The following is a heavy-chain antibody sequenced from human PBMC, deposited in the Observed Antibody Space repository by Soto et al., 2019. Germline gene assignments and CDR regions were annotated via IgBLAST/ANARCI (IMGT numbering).Heavy chain of an antibody. V-gene: IGHV1-18*01. CDR3: AREGAPAAIVSTKLYCYYYMDV. CDR1: GYTFTSYG. D-gene: IGHD2-2*01. CDR2: ISAYNGNT. Sequence: ASVKVSCKASGYTFTSYGISWVRQAPGQGLEWMGWISAYNGNTNYAQKLQGRVTMTTDTPTSTAYMELRSLRSDDTAVYYCAREGAPAAIVSTKLYCYYYMDVWGKGTTVNVSS. J-gene: IGHJ6*03.